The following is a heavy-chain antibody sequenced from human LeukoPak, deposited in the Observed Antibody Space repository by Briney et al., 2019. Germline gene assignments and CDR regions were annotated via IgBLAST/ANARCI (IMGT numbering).Heavy chain of an antibody. V-gene: IGHV1-18*01. D-gene: IGHD2-2*01. CDR3: ARASKKGVVPAAMLLGDY. J-gene: IGHJ4*02. CDR1: GYTFTSYG. Sequence: ASVKVSCKASGYTFTSYGISWVRQAPGQGLEWMGWISAYNGNTNYAQKLQGRVTMTTDTSTSTAYMELSRLRSDDTAVYYCARASKKGVVPAAMLLGDYWGQGTLVTVSS. CDR2: ISAYNGNT.